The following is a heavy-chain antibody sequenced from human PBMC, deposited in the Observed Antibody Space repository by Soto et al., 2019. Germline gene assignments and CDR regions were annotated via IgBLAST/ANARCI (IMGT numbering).Heavy chain of an antibody. CDR3: AGADFDY. Sequence: QVQLQESGPGLVKPSGTLSLTCAVSDGSISSSNWWNWVRQPPGKGLEWIGEIYPGGSINNNPSLKSRLTISVDKSKNQISLDLTSVTAADTAVYYCAGADFDYWGQGTMVTVSS. CDR2: IYPGGSI. D-gene: IGHD4-17*01. CDR1: DGSISSSNW. J-gene: IGHJ4*02. V-gene: IGHV4-4*02.